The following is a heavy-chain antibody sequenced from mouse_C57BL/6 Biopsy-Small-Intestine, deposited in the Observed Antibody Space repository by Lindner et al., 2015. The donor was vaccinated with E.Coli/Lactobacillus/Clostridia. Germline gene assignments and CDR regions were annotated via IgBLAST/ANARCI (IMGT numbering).Heavy chain of an antibody. D-gene: IGHD2-5*01. CDR2: INPSTGGT. Sequence: VQLQESGPELVKPGASVKISCKASGYSFTGYYMHWVKQSPEKSLEWIGEINPSTGGTTYNQKFKAKATLTVDKSSSTAYMQLKSLTSEDSAVYYCARDSNPFDYWGQGTTLTVSS. CDR1: GYSFTGYY. V-gene: IGHV1-42*01. J-gene: IGHJ2*01. CDR3: ARDSNPFDY.